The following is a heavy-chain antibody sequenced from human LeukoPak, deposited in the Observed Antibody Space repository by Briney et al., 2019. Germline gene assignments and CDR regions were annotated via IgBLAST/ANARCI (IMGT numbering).Heavy chain of an antibody. D-gene: IGHD3-10*01. Sequence: ASVKVSCKASGYTFTGYYMHWVRQAPGQGLEWMGWINPNSGGTNYAQKFQGRVTMTRDTSISTAYMGLSRLRSDDTAVYYCARDSRGSGSYTYWGQGTLVTVSS. CDR2: INPNSGGT. CDR3: ARDSRGSGSYTY. V-gene: IGHV1-2*02. J-gene: IGHJ4*02. CDR1: GYTFTGYY.